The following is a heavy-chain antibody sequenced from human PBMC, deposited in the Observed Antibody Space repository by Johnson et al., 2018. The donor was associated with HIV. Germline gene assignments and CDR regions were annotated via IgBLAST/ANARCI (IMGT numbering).Heavy chain of an antibody. CDR2: LSFAGINK. V-gene: IGHV3-30*04. D-gene: IGHD3-3*01. J-gene: IGHJ3*02. CDR1: GITFSSYA. Sequence: QVQLVESGGGVVQPGRSLRLSCAASGITFSSYAMHWVRQAPGKGLAWVAALSFAGINKYYTDSVKGRFTISRDNSKNTLYLQMNSMRAEDTAVYYCAKALPVTIFGVVPTPPLDVFDIWGQVTMVTVSS. CDR3: AKALPVTIFGVVPTPPLDVFDI.